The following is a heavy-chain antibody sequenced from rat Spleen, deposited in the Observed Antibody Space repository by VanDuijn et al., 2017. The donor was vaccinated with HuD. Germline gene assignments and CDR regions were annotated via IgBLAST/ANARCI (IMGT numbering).Heavy chain of an antibody. D-gene: IGHD1-6*01. Sequence: VQLVESGGGLVQPKESLKVSCAASGFTFSNVAMYWVRQAPGKGLEWVARIGTKPNNYATFYADSVKGRFSISRDDSKSMVYLQMDNLKTEDTATYYCTAAYSVNYASFDYWGQGVMVTVSS. CDR2: IGTKPNNYAT. V-gene: IGHV10-5*01. J-gene: IGHJ2*01. CDR1: GFTFSNVA. CDR3: TAAYSVNYASFDY.